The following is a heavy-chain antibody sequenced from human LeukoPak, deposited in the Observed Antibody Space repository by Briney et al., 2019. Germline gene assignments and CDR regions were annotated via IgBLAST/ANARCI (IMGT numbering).Heavy chain of an antibody. Sequence: ASVKVSCKASGYTFTSYYMHWVRQAPGQGLEWMGIINPSGGSTSYVQNFQGRVTMTRDTSTSTVYMELSSLRSEDTAVYYCAREARYNWFDPWGQGTLVTVSS. CDR3: AREARYNWFDP. CDR1: GYTFTSYY. V-gene: IGHV1-46*01. J-gene: IGHJ5*02. CDR2: INPSGGST.